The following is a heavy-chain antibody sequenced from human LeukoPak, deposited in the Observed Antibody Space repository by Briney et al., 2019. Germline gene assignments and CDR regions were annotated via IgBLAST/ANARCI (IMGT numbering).Heavy chain of an antibody. CDR3: ARSGGHDAFDI. V-gene: IGHV4-34*01. CDR1: GGSFSGYY. D-gene: IGHD4-23*01. CDR2: INHSGST. Sequence: SETLSLTCAVYGGSFSGYYWSWIRQPPGKGLEWIGEINHSGSTNYNPSLKSRVTISVDTSKNQFSLKLSSVTAADTAVYYCARSGGHDAFDIWGQGTMVTVSS. J-gene: IGHJ3*02.